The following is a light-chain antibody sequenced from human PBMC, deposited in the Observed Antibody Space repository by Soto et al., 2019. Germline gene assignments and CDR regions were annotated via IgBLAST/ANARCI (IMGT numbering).Light chain of an antibody. CDR3: QQANSFPFT. J-gene: IGKJ4*01. CDR2: AAS. CDR1: QGISSW. V-gene: IGKV1D-12*01. Sequence: DIQMTQSPSSVSASVGDRVTITCRASQGISSWLGWYQQKPRKAPKLLIYAASSLQSGVPSRFSGSGSATYFTLTISSLQHEDFATYYCQQANSFPFTFGGGTKVEIK.